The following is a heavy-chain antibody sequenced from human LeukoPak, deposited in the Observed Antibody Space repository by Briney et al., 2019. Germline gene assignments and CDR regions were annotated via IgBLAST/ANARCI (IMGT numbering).Heavy chain of an antibody. J-gene: IGHJ4*02. CDR3: AREGTQSFAFDY. D-gene: IGHD3-10*01. V-gene: IGHV3-7*05. CDR2: IKQDGSEK. CDR1: GFTFGRYC. Sequence: GGSLRLSCTASGFTFGRYCMSWVRQGPGKGLEWVANIKQDGSEKYYVDSVKGRFTVSRDNAKNSLCLQMNSLRAEDTAVYYCAREGTQSFAFDYWGQGTLVTVSS.